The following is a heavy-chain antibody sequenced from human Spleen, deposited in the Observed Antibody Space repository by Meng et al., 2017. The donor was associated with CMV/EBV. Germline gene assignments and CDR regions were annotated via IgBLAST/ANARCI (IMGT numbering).Heavy chain of an antibody. D-gene: IGHD3-3*01. J-gene: IGHJ5*02. CDR2: IGPDNGNT. CDR3: ARDLIFGVVMTRFDP. CDR1: GYTFSSHG. Sequence: ASVKVSCKTYGYTFSSHGINWVRQAPGQGLEWMAWIGPDNGNTFYAKKFQGRVTMTTDTSTSTAYMELRSLRSDDTAVYYCARDLIFGVVMTRFDPWGQGTLVTVSS. V-gene: IGHV1-18*01.